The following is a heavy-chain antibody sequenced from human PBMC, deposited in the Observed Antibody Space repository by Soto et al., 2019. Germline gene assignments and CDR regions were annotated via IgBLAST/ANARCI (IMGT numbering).Heavy chain of an antibody. Sequence: QVQLVQSGAEVKKPGASVKVSCKASGITYTTYAIHWVRQAPGQGLEWMGWINTGNGNRRYSQRFQGRVTLTTDTSASTAYMDLSSLTSEDTAVYYCARAISGYVTWGQGTLITVSS. J-gene: IGHJ5*02. D-gene: IGHD5-12*01. CDR2: INTGNGNR. CDR1: GITYTTYA. V-gene: IGHV1-3*04. CDR3: ARAISGYVT.